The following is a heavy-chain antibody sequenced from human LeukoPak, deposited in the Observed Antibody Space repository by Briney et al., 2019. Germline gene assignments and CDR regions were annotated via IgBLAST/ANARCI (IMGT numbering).Heavy chain of an antibody. J-gene: IGHJ4*02. Sequence: ASVKVSCKASGYTFTSYAMHWVRQAPGQRLEWMGWINAGNGNTKYSQKFQGGVTITRDTSASTAYMELSSLRSEDTAVYYCAREHGTLEQWLVPTPYFDYWGQGTLVTVSS. CDR2: INAGNGNT. D-gene: IGHD6-19*01. V-gene: IGHV1-3*01. CDR3: AREHGTLEQWLVPTPYFDY. CDR1: GYTFTSYA.